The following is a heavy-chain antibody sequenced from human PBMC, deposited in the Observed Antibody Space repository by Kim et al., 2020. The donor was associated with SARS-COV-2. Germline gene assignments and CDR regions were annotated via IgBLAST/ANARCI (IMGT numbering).Heavy chain of an antibody. D-gene: IGHD3-3*01. CDR1: GGSISSYY. J-gene: IGHJ5*02. V-gene: IGHV4-59*08. Sequence: SETLSLTCTVPGGSISSYYWSWIRQPPGKGLEWIGYIYYSGRTNYNPPLQSRVTISVDTSQNQFSLKLSSLTAADTAAYYCARLGVANFEPWGQGTLITV. CDR3: ARLGVANFEP. CDR2: IYYSGRT.